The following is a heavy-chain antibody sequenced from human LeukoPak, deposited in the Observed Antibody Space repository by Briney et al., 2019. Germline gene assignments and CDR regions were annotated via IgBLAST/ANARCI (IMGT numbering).Heavy chain of an antibody. Sequence: GGSLRLSCAASGFTFSSYWMTWVRQAPGKGLEWVANLNQDGSDKYYVDSVKGRFTISRDNAQNSLYLQMSSLRAEDTAVYYCAREGRLSYWGQGTLVTVSS. CDR2: LNQDGSDK. CDR3: AREGRLSY. J-gene: IGHJ4*02. V-gene: IGHV3-7*05. CDR1: GFTFSSYW.